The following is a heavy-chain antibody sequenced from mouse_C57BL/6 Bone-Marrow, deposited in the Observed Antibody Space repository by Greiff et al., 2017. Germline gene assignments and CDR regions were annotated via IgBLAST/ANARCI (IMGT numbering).Heavy chain of an antibody. V-gene: IGHV1-55*01. CDR2: IYPGSGST. J-gene: IGHJ1*03. Sequence: QVQLQQPGAELVKPGASVKMSCKASGYTFTSYWITWVKQSPGQGLEWIGDIYPGSGSTNYNEKFKSKATLTVDTSSSTAYMQLSSLTSEDSAVSYCARGNYDGTRGYFDVWGTGTTVTVSS. CDR3: ARGNYDGTRGYFDV. D-gene: IGHD2-3*01. CDR1: GYTFTSYW.